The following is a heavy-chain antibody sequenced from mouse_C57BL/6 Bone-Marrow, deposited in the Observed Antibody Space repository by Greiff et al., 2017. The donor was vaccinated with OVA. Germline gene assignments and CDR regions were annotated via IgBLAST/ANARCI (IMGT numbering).Heavy chain of an antibody. J-gene: IGHJ3*01. CDR1: GFTFSDYY. CDR2: INYDGSST. V-gene: IGHV5-16*01. Sequence: EVQVVESEGGLVQPGSSMKLSCTASGFTFSDYYMAWVRQVPEKGLEWVANINYDGSSTYYLDSLKSRFIISRDNAKNILYLQMSSLKSEDTATYYCARDDWDGFAYWGQGTLVTVSA. CDR3: ARDDWDGFAY. D-gene: IGHD4-1*01.